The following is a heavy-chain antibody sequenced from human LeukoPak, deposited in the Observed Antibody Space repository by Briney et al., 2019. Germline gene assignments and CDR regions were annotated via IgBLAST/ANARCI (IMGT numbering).Heavy chain of an antibody. D-gene: IGHD5-24*01. CDR2: INHSGST. CDR1: GGSFSGYY. V-gene: IGHV4-34*01. J-gene: IGHJ4*02. Sequence: SETLSLTCAVYGGSFSGYYWSWIRQPPGKGLEWIGEINHSGSTNYNPSLKSRVTISVDTSKNQFSLKLSSVTAEDTAVYYRARDITADGYNSDWGQGTLVTVSS. CDR3: ARDITADGYNSD.